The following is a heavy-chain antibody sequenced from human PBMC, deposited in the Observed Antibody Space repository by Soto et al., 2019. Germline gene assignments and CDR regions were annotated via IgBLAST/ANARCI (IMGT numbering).Heavy chain of an antibody. D-gene: IGHD3-3*01. J-gene: IGHJ6*02. CDR2: INHSGST. CDR3: ARGFWVTIFGVVIPNYYYYGMDV. Sequence: SETLSLTCAVYGGSFSGYYWSWIRQPPGKGLEWIGEINHSGSTNYNPSLKSRVTISVDTSKNQFSLKLSSVTAADTAVYYCARGFWVTIFGVVIPNYYYYGMDVWGQGTKVTVS. CDR1: GGSFSGYY. V-gene: IGHV4-34*01.